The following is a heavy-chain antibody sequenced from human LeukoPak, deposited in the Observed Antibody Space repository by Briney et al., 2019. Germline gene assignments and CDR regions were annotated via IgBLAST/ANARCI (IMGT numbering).Heavy chain of an antibody. J-gene: IGHJ4*02. CDR3: ARGVAAAGTIGFDY. CDR2: IYYSGST. CDR1: GCSISSYY. V-gene: IGHV4-59*08. Sequence: SETLSLTFTVSGCSISSYYWSWIRQPPGKGLEWIGYIYYSGSTNYNPSLKSRVTISVDTSKNQFSLKLSSVTAADTAVYYCARGVAAAGTIGFDYWGQGTLVTVSS. D-gene: IGHD6-13*01.